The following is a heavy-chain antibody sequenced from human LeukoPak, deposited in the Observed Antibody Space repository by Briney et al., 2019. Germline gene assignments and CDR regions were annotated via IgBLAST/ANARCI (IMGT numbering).Heavy chain of an antibody. Sequence: SETLSLTCTVSGASISTYYWGWIRQPAGKGLEWIGHIHTSGSTNYNPSLKSRVTMSVDTSKNQFSLKVNSVTAADTAVYYCAKEGVIRGVIDYWGQGALVTVSS. D-gene: IGHD3-10*01. J-gene: IGHJ4*02. CDR2: IHTSGST. V-gene: IGHV4-4*07. CDR3: AKEGVIRGVIDY. CDR1: GASISTYY.